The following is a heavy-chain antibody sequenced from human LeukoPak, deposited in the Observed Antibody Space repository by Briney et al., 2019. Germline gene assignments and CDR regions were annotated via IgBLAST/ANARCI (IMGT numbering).Heavy chain of an antibody. CDR2: IYTSGST. D-gene: IGHD6-19*01. CDR3: ARDGSSGWYSYYFDY. Sequence: SQTLSLTCTVSGGSISSGSYYWSWIRQPAGKGLEWIGRIYTSGSTNYNPSLKSRVTISVDTSKNQFSLKLSSVTAADTAVYYCARDGSSGWYSYYFDYWGQGTLVTVSS. J-gene: IGHJ4*02. V-gene: IGHV4-61*02. CDR1: GGSISSGSYY.